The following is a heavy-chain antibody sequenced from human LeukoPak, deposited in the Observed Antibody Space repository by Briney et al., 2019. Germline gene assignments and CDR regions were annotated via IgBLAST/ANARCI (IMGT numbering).Heavy chain of an antibody. CDR1: GFTLSNYW. Sequence: GGSLRLSCAASGFTLSNYWMHWVRQAPGKGLVWVSRINPDGSTINYADSVKGRFTISRDNAKNTLYLQMNSLRAEDTAVYYCATAGNYRFDYWGQGTLVTVSS. CDR2: INPDGSTI. V-gene: IGHV3-74*01. J-gene: IGHJ4*02. CDR3: ATAGNYRFDY. D-gene: IGHD1-7*01.